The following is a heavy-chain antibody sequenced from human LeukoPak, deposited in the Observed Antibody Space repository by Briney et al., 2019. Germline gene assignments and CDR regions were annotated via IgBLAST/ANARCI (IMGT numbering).Heavy chain of an antibody. CDR3: ARTQPSKKAAARSWFDP. CDR1: GYSFTSYW. Sequence: GESLKISCKGSGYSFTSYWIGWVRPMPGKGLEWMGIIYPGDSDTRYSPSFQGQATISADKSISTAYLQWSSLKASDTAMYYCARTQPSKKAAARSWFDPWGQGTLVTVSS. D-gene: IGHD6-13*01. J-gene: IGHJ5*02. V-gene: IGHV5-51*01. CDR2: IYPGDSDT.